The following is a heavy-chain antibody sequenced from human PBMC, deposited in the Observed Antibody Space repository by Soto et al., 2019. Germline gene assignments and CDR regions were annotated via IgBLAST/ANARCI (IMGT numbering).Heavy chain of an antibody. J-gene: IGHJ4*02. D-gene: IGHD6-13*01. Sequence: GGSLRLSCAASGFTFSSYAMSWVLQAPWKGLEWVSAISGSGGSTYYADSVKGRFTISRDNSKNTLYLQMNSLRAEDTAVYYCAKDQVAAAGTPHHYWGQGTLVTVSS. CDR1: GFTFSSYA. CDR2: ISGSGGST. V-gene: IGHV3-23*01. CDR3: AKDQVAAAGTPHHY.